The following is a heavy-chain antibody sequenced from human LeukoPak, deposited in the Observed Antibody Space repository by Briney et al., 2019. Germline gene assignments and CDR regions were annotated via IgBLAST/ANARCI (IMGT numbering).Heavy chain of an antibody. CDR2: INHSGST. CDR3: ARRITFGGVIVFSWFDP. V-gene: IGHV4-34*01. J-gene: IGHJ5*02. D-gene: IGHD3-16*02. Sequence: SETLSLTCAVYGGSFSGYYWSWIRQPPGKGLEWIGEINHSGSTNYNPSLKSRVTISVDTSKNQLSLKLSSVTAADTAVYYCARRITFGGVIVFSWFDPWCQGTLVTVSS. CDR1: GGSFSGYY.